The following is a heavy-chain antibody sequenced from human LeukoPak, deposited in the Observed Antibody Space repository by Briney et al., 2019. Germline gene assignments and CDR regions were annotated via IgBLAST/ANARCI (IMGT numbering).Heavy chain of an antibody. Sequence: GGSLRLSCEGSGFSLSAYNMNWVRQAPGKGLESVSYISSSSATIFYADSVKGRFTISRDNAKNSLYLQMNSLRPEDTAVYFCARDRHVPGLYYYYMDVWGKGTAVTVSS. D-gene: IGHD6-6*01. V-gene: IGHV3-48*01. J-gene: IGHJ6*03. CDR1: GFSLSAYN. CDR2: ISSSSATI. CDR3: ARDRHVPGLYYYYMDV.